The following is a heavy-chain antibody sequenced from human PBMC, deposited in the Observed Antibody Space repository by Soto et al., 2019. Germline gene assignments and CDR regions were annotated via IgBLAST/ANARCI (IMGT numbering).Heavy chain of an antibody. CDR1: GFTFSDHY. V-gene: IGHV3-72*01. D-gene: IGHD4-17*01. CDR2: TRNKANSFTT. J-gene: IGHJ4*02. CDR3: AREFMTTVTYFDY. Sequence: GSLRLSCAASGFTFSDHYMDWVRQAPGKGLEWVGRTRNKANSFTTEYAASVKGRFTIFRDDSKNSLYLQMSSLKTEDTAMYYCAREFMTTVTYFDYWGQGTLVTVSS.